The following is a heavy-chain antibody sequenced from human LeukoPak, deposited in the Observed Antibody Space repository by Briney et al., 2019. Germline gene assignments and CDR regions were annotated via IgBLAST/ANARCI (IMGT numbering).Heavy chain of an antibody. CDR1: GFTFSNAW. CDR2: IKSKIDGGTT. CDR3: TTQTAADLAEYLQH. V-gene: IGHV3-15*01. Sequence: GGSLRLSCAASGFTFSNAWMNWVRQAPGKGLEWVGRIKSKIDGGTTDYAAPVKGRFTISRDDSKNMLYLQMNSLKTEDTAVYYCTTQTAADLAEYLQHWGQGTLVTVSS. D-gene: IGHD6-13*01. J-gene: IGHJ1*01.